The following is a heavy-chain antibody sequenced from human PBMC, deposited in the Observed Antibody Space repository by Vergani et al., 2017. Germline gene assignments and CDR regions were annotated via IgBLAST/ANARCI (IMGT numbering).Heavy chain of an antibody. D-gene: IGHD2-15*01. CDR1: GYTFTSYG. Sequence: QVQLVQSGAEVKKPGASVKVSCKASGYTFTSYGISWVRQAPGQGLEWMGWISAYNGNTNYAQKLQGRVTMTTETSTSTAYMELRSLRSDDTAGYYCARGGYCSGGSCYDDYYYYYGMDVWGQGTTVTVSS. V-gene: IGHV1-18*01. J-gene: IGHJ6*02. CDR2: ISAYNGNT. CDR3: ARGGYCSGGSCYDDYYYYYGMDV.